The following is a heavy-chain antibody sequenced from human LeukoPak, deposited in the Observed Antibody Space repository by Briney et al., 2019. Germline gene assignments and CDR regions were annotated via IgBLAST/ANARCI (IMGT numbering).Heavy chain of an antibody. CDR2: ISYDGSNK. CDR3: TRDLMDYDVSTGLHHYYMDV. D-gene: IGHD3-9*01. Sequence: GGSLRLSCTASGFTFSTYAMHWVRQTPGKGLQWVAVISYDGSNKYYADSVRGRFTISRDNAKNTLYLQMNTLRVEDTAVYYCTRDLMDYDVSTGLHHYYMDVWGQGTTVTVSS. V-gene: IGHV3-30-3*01. CDR1: GFTFSTYA. J-gene: IGHJ6*02.